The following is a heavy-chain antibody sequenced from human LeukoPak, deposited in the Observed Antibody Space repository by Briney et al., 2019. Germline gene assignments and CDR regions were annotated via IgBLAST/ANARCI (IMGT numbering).Heavy chain of an antibody. CDR2: IYSSGST. V-gene: IGHV4-4*07. CDR3: ASTTYYDFWSGYRSFDY. J-gene: IGHJ4*02. Sequence: SETLSLTCTVSGGSISSYYWSWIRQPAGKGLEWIGRIYSSGSTNYNPSLKSRVTMSVDTSKNQFSLKLSTVTAADTAVFYCASTTYYDFWSGYRSFDYWGQGTLVTVSS. D-gene: IGHD3-3*01. CDR1: GGSISSYY.